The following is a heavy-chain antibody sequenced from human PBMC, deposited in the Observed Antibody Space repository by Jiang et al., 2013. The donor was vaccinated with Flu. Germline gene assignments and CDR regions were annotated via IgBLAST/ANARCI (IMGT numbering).Heavy chain of an antibody. J-gene: IGHJ6*02. V-gene: IGHV4-61*02. CDR2: IYTSGST. CDR3: ASELGIAAQWGYGMDV. D-gene: IGHD6-13*01. Sequence: GLVKPSQTLSLTCTVSGGSISSGSYYWSWIRQPAGKGLEWIGRIYTSGSTNYNPSLKSRVTISVDTSKNQFSLKLSSVTAADTAVYYCASELGIAAQWGYGMDVWGQGTTVTVSS. CDR1: GGSISSGSYY.